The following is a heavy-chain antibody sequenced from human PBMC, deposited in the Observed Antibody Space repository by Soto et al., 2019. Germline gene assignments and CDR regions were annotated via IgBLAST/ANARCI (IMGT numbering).Heavy chain of an antibody. Sequence: SVKVSCKASGSTFSNHIITWVRQAPGQGLEWMGRIIPILDITNYAQKFQGRVTITADKSTTTAYMEVSSLSSEDTAMYYCAKDPPSRILFSGPGDSSSRGR. J-gene: IGHJ2*01. D-gene: IGHD4-17*01. CDR3: AKDPPSRILFSGPGDSSS. V-gene: IGHV1-69*04. CDR1: GSTFSNHI. CDR2: IIPILDIT.